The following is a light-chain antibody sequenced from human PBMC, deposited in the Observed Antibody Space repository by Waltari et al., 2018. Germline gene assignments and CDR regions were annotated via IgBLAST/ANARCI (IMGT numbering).Light chain of an antibody. J-gene: IGKJ4*01. V-gene: IGKV4-1*01. Sequence: DIVMTQSPDSLAVSLGERATINCKSIPSVLYSSNNQNYLAWYQQKPGQPPKLLIYWASTRDSGVPDRFSGSGSGTDFTLTISSLRAEDVAVYFCQQYYDTPLTFGGGTKVEI. CDR3: QQYYDTPLT. CDR1: PSVLYSSNNQNY. CDR2: WAS.